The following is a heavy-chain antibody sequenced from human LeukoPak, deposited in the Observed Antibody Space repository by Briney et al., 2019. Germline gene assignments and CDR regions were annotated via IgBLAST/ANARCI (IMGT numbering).Heavy chain of an antibody. J-gene: IGHJ3*02. CDR2: INHSGST. CDR3: ARGSDFWSGYYYSAFDI. CDR1: GFTFSSYS. V-gene: IGHV4-34*01. D-gene: IGHD3-3*01. Sequence: PGGSLRLSCAASGFTFSSYSMNWVRQAPGKGLEWIGEINHSGSTNYNPSLKSRVTISVDTSKNQFSLKLSSVTAADTAVYYCARGSDFWSGYYYSAFDIWGQGTMVTVSS.